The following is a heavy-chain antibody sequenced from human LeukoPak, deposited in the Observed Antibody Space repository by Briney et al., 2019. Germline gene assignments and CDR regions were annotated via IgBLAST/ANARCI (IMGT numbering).Heavy chain of an antibody. CDR1: GFTFSDYY. J-gene: IGHJ4*02. CDR2: ISSSGSTI. V-gene: IGHV3-11*01. D-gene: IGHD6-19*01. Sequence: KPGGSLRLSCAASGFTFSDYYMSWIRQTPGKGLEWVSYISSSGSTIYYADSVKGRFTISRDNAKNSLYLQMNSLRAEDTAVYYCARDCGIAVAGLYYFDYWGQGTLVTVSS. CDR3: ARDCGIAVAGLYYFDY.